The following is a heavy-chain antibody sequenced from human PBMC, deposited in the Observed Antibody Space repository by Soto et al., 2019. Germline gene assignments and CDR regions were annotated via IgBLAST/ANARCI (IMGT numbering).Heavy chain of an antibody. CDR1: GGSISSYY. J-gene: IGHJ6*02. CDR2: IYYSGST. Sequence: KTSETLSLTCTVSGGSISSYYWSWIRQPPGKGLEWIGYIYYSGSTNYNPSLKSRVTISVDTSKNRFSLKLSSVTAADTAVYYCARGRLEGVVPAADSYYYYYYGMDVWGQGTTVTVSS. D-gene: IGHD2-2*01. CDR3: ARGRLEGVVPAADSYYYYYYGMDV. V-gene: IGHV4-59*01.